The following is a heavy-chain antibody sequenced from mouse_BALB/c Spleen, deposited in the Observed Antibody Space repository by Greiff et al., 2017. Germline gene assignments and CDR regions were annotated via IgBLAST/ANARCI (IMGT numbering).Heavy chain of an antibody. CDR1: GYTFTDYE. J-gene: IGHJ4*01. D-gene: IGHD1-1*01. CDR2: IDPETGGT. CDR3: TRERSIYYYGSSSMDY. Sequence: QVQLQQSGAELVRPGASVTLSCKASGYTFTDYEMHWVKQTPVHGLEWIGAIDPETGGTAYNQKFKGKATLTADKSSSTAYMELRSLTSEDSAVYYCTRERSIYYYGSSSMDYWGQGTSVTVSS. V-gene: IGHV1-15*01.